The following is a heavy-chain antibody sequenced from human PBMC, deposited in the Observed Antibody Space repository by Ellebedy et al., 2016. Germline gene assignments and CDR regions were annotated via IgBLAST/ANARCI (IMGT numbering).Heavy chain of an antibody. V-gene: IGHV1-69*04. CDR2: IIPILGIA. CDR1: GGTFSSYA. CDR3: ARAAVGYNYGYDALDI. Sequence: ASVKVSCKASGGTFSSYAISWVRQAPGQGLEWMGRIIPILGIANYAQKFQGRVTITADKSTSTAYMELSSLRSEDTAVYYCARAAVGYNYGYDALDIWGQGTMVTVSS. D-gene: IGHD5-18*01. J-gene: IGHJ3*02.